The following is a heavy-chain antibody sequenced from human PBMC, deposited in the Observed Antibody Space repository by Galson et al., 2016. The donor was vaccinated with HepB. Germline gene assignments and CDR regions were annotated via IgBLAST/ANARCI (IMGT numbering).Heavy chain of an antibody. D-gene: IGHD5-24*01. Sequence: SLRLSCAASGITFSDYHMHWVRQAPGKGLEWVALITYDGSNKYYADSVKGRFTISRDNSKNTLYLQMNSLRAEDTAVYFCARVTGYSFDNWGQGTLVSVSS. CDR3: ARVTGYSFDN. V-gene: IGHV3-30-3*01. CDR2: ITYDGSNK. CDR1: GITFSDYH. J-gene: IGHJ4*02.